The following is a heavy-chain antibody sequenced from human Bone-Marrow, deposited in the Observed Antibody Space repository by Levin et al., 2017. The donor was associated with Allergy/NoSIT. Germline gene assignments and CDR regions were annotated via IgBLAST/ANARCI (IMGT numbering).Heavy chain of an antibody. CDR2: IKEDGSDR. CDR1: GFTFISYW. J-gene: IGHJ4*02. D-gene: IGHD2-2*01. V-gene: IGHV3-7*03. Sequence: GGSLRLSCADSGFTFISYWMSWVRQAPGKGLEWVANIKEDGSDRYYVDSVKGRFTISRDNAKKSLYLQMNSLRAEDTAIYYCARESHSTLDYWGQGTLVTVSS. CDR3: ARESHSTLDY.